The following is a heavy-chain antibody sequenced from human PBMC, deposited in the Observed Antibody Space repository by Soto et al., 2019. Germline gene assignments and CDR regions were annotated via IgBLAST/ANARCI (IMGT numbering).Heavy chain of an antibody. CDR3: ARDGKYYYDSSGYYYRY. D-gene: IGHD3-22*01. J-gene: IGHJ4*02. Sequence: GGSLRLSCAASGFTFSDYYMSWIRQAPGKGLEWVSYISSSSSYTNYADSVKGRFTISRDNAKNSLYLQMNSLRAEDTAVYYCARDGKYYYDSSGYYYRYWGQGTLVTVSS. CDR1: GFTFSDYY. V-gene: IGHV3-11*05. CDR2: ISSSSSYT.